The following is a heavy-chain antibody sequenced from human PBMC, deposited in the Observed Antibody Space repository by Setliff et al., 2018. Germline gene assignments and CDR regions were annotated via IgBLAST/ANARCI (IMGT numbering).Heavy chain of an antibody. CDR1: GYSFTKYF. J-gene: IGHJ4*02. V-gene: IGHV1-2*06. CDR3: VRQDILTGYYAFDY. CDR2: VFTATDDT. D-gene: IGHD3-9*01. Sequence: GASVKVSCKASGYSFTKYFLHWVRQAPGQGLEWMGRVFTATDDTQFRTEFQGRVSVTRDTSMSTTYMELSGLRSDDTAVYYCVRQDILTGYYAFDYWGQGTLVTVS.